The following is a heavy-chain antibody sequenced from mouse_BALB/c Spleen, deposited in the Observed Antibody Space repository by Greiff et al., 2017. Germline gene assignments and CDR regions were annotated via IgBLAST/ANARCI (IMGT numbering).Heavy chain of an antibody. V-gene: IGHV8-12*01. J-gene: IGHJ4*01. CDR2: IYWDDDK. Sequence: QVTLKESGPGILQPSQTLSLTCSFSGFSLSTSGMGVSWIRQPSGKGLEWLAHIYWDDDKRYNPSLKSRLTISKDTSRNQVFLKITSVDTADTATYYCARRGYDALGYAMDYWGQGTSVTVSS. D-gene: IGHD2-12*01. CDR1: GFSLSTSGMG. CDR3: ARRGYDALGYAMDY.